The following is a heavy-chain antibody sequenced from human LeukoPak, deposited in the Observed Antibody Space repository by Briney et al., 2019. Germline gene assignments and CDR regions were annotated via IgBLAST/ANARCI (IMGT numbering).Heavy chain of an antibody. Sequence: GGSLRLSCAASGFTFRTHAMSWVRQAPGKGPEWVSTIGSGDDLHYADSVKGRFTVSRDDPQNTLYLQMNSLRAEDAAIYYCAKDATPGNSVYDHFDYWGQGTLVTVSS. J-gene: IGHJ4*02. V-gene: IGHV3-23*01. CDR3: AKDATPGNSVYDHFDY. CDR2: IGSGDDL. D-gene: IGHD5/OR15-5a*01. CDR1: GFTFRTHA.